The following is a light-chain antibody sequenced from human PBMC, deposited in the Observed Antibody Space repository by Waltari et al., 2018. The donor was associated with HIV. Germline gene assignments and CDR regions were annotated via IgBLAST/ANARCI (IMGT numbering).Light chain of an antibody. CDR2: AAS. Sequence: DIQMTQSPSSLSASVGDRVTITCRASQGISINLAWFQQKPGKAPQSLIYAASSLQSWGPSKFSGSGSGTDFTLTISSLQPEDSATYYCQQYNSYPLTFGGGTKVEIK. J-gene: IGKJ4*01. CDR1: QGISIN. CDR3: QQYNSYPLT. V-gene: IGKV1-16*02.